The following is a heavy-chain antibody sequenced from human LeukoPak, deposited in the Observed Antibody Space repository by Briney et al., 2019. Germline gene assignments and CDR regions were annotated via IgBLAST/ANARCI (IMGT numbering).Heavy chain of an antibody. V-gene: IGHV3-33*01. J-gene: IGHJ4*02. CDR3: ARDMWIGGYCSSASCSTFDY. CDR1: GFTFSSYG. D-gene: IGHD2-2*01. Sequence: GGSLRLSCAASGFTFSSYGMHWVRQAPGKGLEWVAVIKYDGSKESYGDSVKGRFTISRDNSKNTLYLQMNNLRAEDTAVYYCARDMWIGGYCSSASCSTFDYWGQGTPVTVSS. CDR2: IKYDGSKE.